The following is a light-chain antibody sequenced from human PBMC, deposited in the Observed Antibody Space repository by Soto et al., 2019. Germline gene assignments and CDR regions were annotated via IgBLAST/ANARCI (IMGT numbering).Light chain of an antibody. CDR3: QSYDDSLGGHVI. J-gene: IGLJ2*01. Sequence: SVLTQPPSVSGAPGQRVTISCTGSSSYIGAGYDVHWYQQLPGTAPKLLIYAKTNRPSGVPDRFSGSKSGTSASLAITGLQAEDEADYYCQSYDDSLGGHVIFGGGTKLTVL. V-gene: IGLV1-40*01. CDR1: SSYIGAGYD. CDR2: AKT.